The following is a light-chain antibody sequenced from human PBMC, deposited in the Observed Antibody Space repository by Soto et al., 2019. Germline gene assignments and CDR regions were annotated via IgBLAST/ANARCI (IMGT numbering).Light chain of an antibody. CDR2: ANT. Sequence: QAVVTQPPSVSGAPGQRVTISCTGNSSNIGAGYDVQWYQQLPETAPKLLIYANTNRPSGVPARFSGSKSGTSASLAITGLQAEDEADYYCQSSDNRLTTSYVFGSGTKVTVL. CDR3: QSSDNRLTTSYV. CDR1: SSNIGAGYD. V-gene: IGLV1-40*01. J-gene: IGLJ1*01.